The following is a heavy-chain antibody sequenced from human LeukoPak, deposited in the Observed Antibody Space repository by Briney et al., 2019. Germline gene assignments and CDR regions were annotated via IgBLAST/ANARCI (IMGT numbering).Heavy chain of an antibody. Sequence: SETLSLTCTVSGDSISSYYWSWIRQPAGKGLQWIGRVHASGSTHYNPSLQSRVTISADMSTNQLSLTLTSVTAADTAVCYCARVGSGWYFDDWGQGTLVTVSS. CDR3: ARVGSGWYFDD. CDR1: GDSISSYY. D-gene: IGHD6-19*01. J-gene: IGHJ4*02. CDR2: VHASGST. V-gene: IGHV4-4*07.